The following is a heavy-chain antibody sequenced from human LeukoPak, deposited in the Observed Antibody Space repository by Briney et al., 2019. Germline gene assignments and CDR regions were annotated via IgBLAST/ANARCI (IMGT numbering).Heavy chain of an antibody. CDR3: ARDGRYVEMATTGWFDAFDI. V-gene: IGHV1-18*01. CDR1: GYTFTSYA. J-gene: IGHJ3*02. D-gene: IGHD5-24*01. Sequence: ASVKVSCKASGYTFTSYAISWVRQAPGQGLEWMGWISAYNGNTNYAQKLQGRVTMTTDTSTSTAYMELRSLRSDDTAVYYCARDGRYVEMATTGWFDAFDIWGQGTMVTVSS. CDR2: ISAYNGNT.